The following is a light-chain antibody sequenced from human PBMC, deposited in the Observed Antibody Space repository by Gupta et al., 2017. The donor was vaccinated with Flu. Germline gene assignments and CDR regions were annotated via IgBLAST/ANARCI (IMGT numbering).Light chain of an antibody. CDR1: NSNFGRNY. J-gene: IGLJ3*02. CDR3: GSWDSSLGAGV. V-gene: IGLV1-51*01. CDR2: DNH. Sequence: QSVLTQQPSVSADPGQRVTISCSGGNSNFGRNYVSWYQQVPGAAPKLVIYDNHKRPEGIPARFSGSKSGTSATLDITELQTADEADYFCGSWDSSLGAGVFGGGTKLTVL.